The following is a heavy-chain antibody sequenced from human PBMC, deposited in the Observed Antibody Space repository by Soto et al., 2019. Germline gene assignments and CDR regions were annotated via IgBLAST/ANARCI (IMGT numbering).Heavy chain of an antibody. J-gene: IGHJ4*02. D-gene: IGHD4-17*01. CDR1: GFTFSSYG. CDR2: ISYDGSNK. V-gene: IGHV3-30*18. CDR3: AKEDRADYVLFDY. Sequence: PGGSLRLSCAASGFTFSSYGMQWVRHAPGKGLEWVAVISYDGSNKYYADSVKGRFTISRDNSKNTLYLQMNSLRAEDTAVYYCAKEDRADYVLFDYWGQGTLVTVSS.